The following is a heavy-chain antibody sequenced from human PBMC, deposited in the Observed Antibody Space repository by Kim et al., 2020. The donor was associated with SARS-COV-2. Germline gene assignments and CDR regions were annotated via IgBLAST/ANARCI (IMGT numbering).Heavy chain of an antibody. V-gene: IGHV3-23*01. CDR3: EKDIKVAGRYWYFDL. Sequence: DSVKGRLTSSRDNSKNTLYLKMNSLRAEDTAVYYCEKDIKVAGRYWYFDLWGRGTLVTVSS. J-gene: IGHJ2*01. D-gene: IGHD6-19*01.